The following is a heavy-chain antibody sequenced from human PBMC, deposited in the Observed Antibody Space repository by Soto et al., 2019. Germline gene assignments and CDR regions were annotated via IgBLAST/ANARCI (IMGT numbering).Heavy chain of an antibody. CDR3: VAGEFFDY. V-gene: IGHV3-23*01. D-gene: IGHD3-16*01. CDR2: ITDSGVST. J-gene: IGHJ4*02. Sequence: EVQLLESGGGLVQPGGSLRLSCAASGFTFSNSALRWVRQAPGKGLEWVSSITDSGVSTYYTDSVKSRFTISRDNPKNTLFVHMTGLRADDSAVYYRVAGEFFDYWGQGTLVTVSS. CDR1: GFTFSNSA.